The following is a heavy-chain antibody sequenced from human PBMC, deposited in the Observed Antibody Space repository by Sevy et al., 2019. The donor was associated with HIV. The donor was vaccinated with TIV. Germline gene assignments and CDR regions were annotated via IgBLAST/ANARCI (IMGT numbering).Heavy chain of an antibody. D-gene: IGHD6-19*01. V-gene: IGHV1-69*13. Sequence: SVKVSCKASGATFSSDVIGWVRQVPGQGLEWMGGIIPMYNTPSYAQNFQGRVTITADGSTSTVYMDLSSLRSEDTAIYYCARGVTVAGSYFDYWGQGTLVTVSS. CDR3: ARGVTVAGSYFDY. CDR2: IIPMYNTP. CDR1: GATFSSDV. J-gene: IGHJ4*02.